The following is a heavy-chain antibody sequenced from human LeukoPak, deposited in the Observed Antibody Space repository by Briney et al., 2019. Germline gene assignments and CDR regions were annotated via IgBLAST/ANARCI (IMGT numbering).Heavy chain of an antibody. CDR3: AKESSVLGSYIQYGMDV. V-gene: IGHV3-23*01. CDR2: ISGSGGST. Sequence: GGSLRLSCAASGFTFSSYAMSWVRQAPGKGLEWVSAISGSGGSTYYADSVKGRFTISRDNSKNTLYLQMNSLRAEDTAVYYCAKESSVLGSYIQYGMDVWGQGTTVTVSS. D-gene: IGHD1-26*01. J-gene: IGHJ6*02. CDR1: GFTFSSYA.